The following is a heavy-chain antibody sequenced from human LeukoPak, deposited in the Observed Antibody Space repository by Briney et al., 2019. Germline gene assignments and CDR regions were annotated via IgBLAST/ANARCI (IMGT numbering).Heavy chain of an antibody. J-gene: IGHJ5*02. CDR2: ISAYNGNT. V-gene: IGHV1-18*01. CDR1: GYTFTSYG. CDR3: ARRYYDILGSPAFDP. Sequence: ASVKVSCKASGYTFTSYGISWVRQAPGQGLEWMGWISAYNGNTNYAQKLQGRVTMTTDTSTSTAYMELRSLRSDDTAVYYCARRYYDILGSPAFDPWGQGTLVTVSS. D-gene: IGHD3-9*01.